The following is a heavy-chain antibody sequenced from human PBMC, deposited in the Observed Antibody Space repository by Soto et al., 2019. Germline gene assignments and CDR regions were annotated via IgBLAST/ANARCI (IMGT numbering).Heavy chain of an antibody. V-gene: IGHV3-30*03. CDR3: ARYQYRNYYYYYMDV. Sequence: PGGSLRLSCAASGFTFSSYGMHWVRQAPGKGLEWVAVISYDGSNKYYADSVKGRFTISRDNSKNTLYLQMNSLRAEDTAVYYCARYQYRNYYYYYMDVWGKGTRVTVS. D-gene: IGHD1-1*01. CDR1: GFTFSSYG. J-gene: IGHJ6*03. CDR2: ISYDGSNK.